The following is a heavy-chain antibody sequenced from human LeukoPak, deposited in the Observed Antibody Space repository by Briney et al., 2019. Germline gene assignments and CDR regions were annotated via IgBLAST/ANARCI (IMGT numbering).Heavy chain of an antibody. Sequence: GGSLRLSCAASGFTFSDYYISWIRQAPGKGLEWVSYISSSGSTIYYADSVKGRFTISRDNAKNSLYLQMNSLRAEDTAVYYCTGGYDSSGYYTPTFDYWGQGTLVTVSS. V-gene: IGHV3-11*01. D-gene: IGHD3-22*01. CDR3: TGGYDSSGYYTPTFDY. CDR1: GFTFSDYY. J-gene: IGHJ4*02. CDR2: ISSSGSTI.